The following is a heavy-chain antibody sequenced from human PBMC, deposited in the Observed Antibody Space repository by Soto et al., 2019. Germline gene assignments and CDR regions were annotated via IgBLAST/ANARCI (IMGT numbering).Heavy chain of an antibody. D-gene: IGHD2-2*01. Sequence: LRLSCAASGFTFGSYWMSWVRQAPWKGLEWVANIKQDGTEKYYVDSVKGRFTISGDNAKNSLYLQMHSLRAEDTAVYYCARFATSPFDYWYFDLWGRGALVTVSS. CDR2: IKQDGTEK. CDR1: GFTFGSYW. V-gene: IGHV3-7*03. J-gene: IGHJ2*01. CDR3: ARFATSPFDYWYFDL.